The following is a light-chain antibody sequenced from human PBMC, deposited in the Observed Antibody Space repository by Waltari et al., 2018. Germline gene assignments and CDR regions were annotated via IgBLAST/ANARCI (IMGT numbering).Light chain of an antibody. CDR1: QSVSTN. J-gene: IGKJ1*01. Sequence: ETVMTQSPATLSVSPGESATLSCRASQSVSTNLAWYQQKPGQAPRLLIYGASTRATGIPARFSGSGSATEFTLTISSLRSEDFAVYYCQHYNNWPRTFGQGTKVEIK. V-gene: IGKV3-15*01. CDR3: QHYNNWPRT. CDR2: GAS.